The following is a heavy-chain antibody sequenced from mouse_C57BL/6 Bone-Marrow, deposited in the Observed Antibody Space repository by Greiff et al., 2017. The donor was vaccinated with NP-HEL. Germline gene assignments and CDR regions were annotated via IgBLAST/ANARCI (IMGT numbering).Heavy chain of an antibody. CDR2: ISYDGSN. J-gene: IGHJ1*03. V-gene: IGHV3-6*01. CDR1: GYSITSGYY. Sequence: VQLQQSGPGLVKPSQSLSLTCSVTGYSITSGYYWNWIRQFPGNKLEWMGYISYDGSNNYNPSLKNRISITRDTSKNQFFLKLNSVTTEDTATYYCARLTTGVWGTGTTVTVSS. CDR3: ARLTTGV. D-gene: IGHD1-1*01.